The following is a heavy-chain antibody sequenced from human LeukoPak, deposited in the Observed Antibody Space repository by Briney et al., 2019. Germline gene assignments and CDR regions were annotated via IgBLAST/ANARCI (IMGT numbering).Heavy chain of an antibody. CDR2: ISSSGSTI. CDR1: GFTFSDYY. Sequence: PGGSLRLSCAASGFTFSDYYMSWIRQAPGKGLEWVSYISSSGSTIYYADSVKGRFTISRDNAKNPLYLQMNSLRAEDTAVYYCARVQRGYSSSWLAFDIWGQGTMVTVSS. J-gene: IGHJ3*02. CDR3: ARVQRGYSSSWLAFDI. D-gene: IGHD6-13*01. V-gene: IGHV3-11*01.